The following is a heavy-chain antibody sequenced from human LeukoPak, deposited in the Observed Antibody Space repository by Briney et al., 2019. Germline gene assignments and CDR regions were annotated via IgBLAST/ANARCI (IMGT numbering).Heavy chain of an antibody. D-gene: IGHD5-12*01. CDR2: IDAGNGDT. J-gene: IGHJ4*02. V-gene: IGHV1-3*01. CDR3: ARVGYSGYDSRPVFNY. Sequence: EASVKVSCKASGYTFSDYAMHWVRQAPGQRFEWMGWIDAGNGDTRYSQKFQGRVTITRDTSAKTAYIELRSLRSEDTAVYYCARVGYSGYDSRPVFNYWGQGTLVTVSS. CDR1: GYTFSDYA.